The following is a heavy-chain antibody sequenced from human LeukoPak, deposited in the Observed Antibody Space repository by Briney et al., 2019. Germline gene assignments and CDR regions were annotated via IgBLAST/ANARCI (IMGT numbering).Heavy chain of an antibody. V-gene: IGHV1-3*01. D-gene: IGHD6-13*01. Sequence: GASVKVSCKASGYTFTSYAMHWVRQAPGQRLEWMGWINAGNGNTKYSQKFQGRVTITRDTSASTAYMELSSLRSEDTAVYYCARSSVMAVAGTGRNQYFQHWGQGTLVTVSS. CDR1: GYTFTSYA. CDR3: ARSSVMAVAGTGRNQYFQH. CDR2: INAGNGNT. J-gene: IGHJ1*01.